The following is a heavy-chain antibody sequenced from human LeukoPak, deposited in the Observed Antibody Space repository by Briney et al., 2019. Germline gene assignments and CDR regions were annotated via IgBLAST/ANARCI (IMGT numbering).Heavy chain of an antibody. CDR3: AKPDCSYTDCYRPTY. CDR2: ISDGGDTS. CDR1: RFTFRTYA. Sequence: PGGSLRLSCAASRFTFRTYAMSWVRQAPGKGLEWVSAISDGGDTSYYADSVKGRFTISRDNSKNTLFLQMNSLRADDTAVYYCAKPDCSYTDCYRPTYWGQGTLVTVSS. D-gene: IGHD2-2*02. J-gene: IGHJ4*02. V-gene: IGHV3-23*01.